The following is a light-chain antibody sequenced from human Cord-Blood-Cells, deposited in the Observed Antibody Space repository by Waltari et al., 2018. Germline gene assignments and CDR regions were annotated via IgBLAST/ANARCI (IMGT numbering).Light chain of an antibody. CDR1: QGISSA. CDR2: DAS. J-gene: IGKJ4*01. CDR3: QQNNSYPPT. Sequence: AIQLTQSPSSLSASVGDRVTITCRASQGISSALAWYQQKPGKAPKLLIYDASSLESGVPRSFSGSGSGTDSTPTSSSLPAEYFATYYRQQNNSYPPTFGGGTKVEIK. V-gene: IGKV1-13*02.